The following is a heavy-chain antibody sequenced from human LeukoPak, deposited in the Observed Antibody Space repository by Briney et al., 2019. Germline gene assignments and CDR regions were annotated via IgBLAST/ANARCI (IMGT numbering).Heavy chain of an antibody. CDR3: AKESGYEYYYYYYMDV. CDR1: GFTFSSYG. Sequence: GGSLRLSCAACGFTFSSYGMSWVRQAPGKGLEWVSAISGSGGSTYYADSVKGRFTISRDNSKNTLYLQMNSLRAEDMAVYYCAKESGYEYYYYYYMDVWGKGTTVTISS. D-gene: IGHD5-12*01. V-gene: IGHV3-23*01. CDR2: ISGSGGST. J-gene: IGHJ6*03.